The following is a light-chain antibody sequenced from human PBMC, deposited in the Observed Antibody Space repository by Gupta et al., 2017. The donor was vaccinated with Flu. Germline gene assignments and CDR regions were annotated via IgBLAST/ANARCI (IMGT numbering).Light chain of an antibody. V-gene: IGKV1-33*01. CDR2: DAS. CDR1: QDISKF. Sequence: DIQMTQSPSSLSASVGDRVTIACQASQDISKFLSWYQHKSGKAPRLLISDASKLEPGVPSRFRGGGSGTDFTFTITSLQPEDIATYYCQQEDDLPTTFGGGSKVEIK. CDR3: QQEDDLPTT. J-gene: IGKJ4*01.